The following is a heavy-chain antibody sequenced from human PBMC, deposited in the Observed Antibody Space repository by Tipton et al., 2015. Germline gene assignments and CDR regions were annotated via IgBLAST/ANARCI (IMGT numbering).Heavy chain of an antibody. Sequence: GSLRLSCAASGFPFSTYWMSWVRQAPGKGLEWVANIKQDGSEKYYVESVKGRFTVSRDNAKNTLYLQMNSLRAEDTAVYYCARDLEHGMDVWGQGTTVTVSS. CDR1: GFPFSTYW. J-gene: IGHJ6*02. D-gene: IGHD5-24*01. V-gene: IGHV3-7*03. CDR3: ARDLEHGMDV. CDR2: IKQDGSEK.